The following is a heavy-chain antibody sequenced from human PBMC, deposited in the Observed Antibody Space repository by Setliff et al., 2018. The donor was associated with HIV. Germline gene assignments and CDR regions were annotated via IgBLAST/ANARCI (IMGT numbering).Heavy chain of an antibody. D-gene: IGHD3-22*01. Sequence: GESLTISCKGSGYRFTSHWIGWVRQMPGKGLEWMGIIYPDDSKTRYSPSFEGQVTISADKSISTAYLQWSSLRAPDSALYYCARGRDSSDYYGSRDYFYAMDVWGQGTTVTVSS. CDR2: IYPDDSKT. CDR3: ARGRDSSDYYGSRDYFYAMDV. J-gene: IGHJ6*02. CDR1: GYRFTSHW. V-gene: IGHV5-51*01.